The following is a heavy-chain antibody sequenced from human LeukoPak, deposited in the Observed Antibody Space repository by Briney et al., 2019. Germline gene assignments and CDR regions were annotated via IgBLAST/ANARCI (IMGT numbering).Heavy chain of an antibody. CDR3: ARGRGTSGSNRDFYYYYYMDV. D-gene: IGHD2-15*01. J-gene: IGHJ6*03. V-gene: IGHV1-3*01. CDR2: MNAGNGNT. Sequence: ASVKVSCKASGHIFTDYAIHWLRQAPGQRPEWMGWMNAGNGNTKYSQKFQGRITLIRDTSAATAYMELSSLRHDDLAVYYCARGRGTSGSNRDFYYYYYMDVWGKGTTVTVSS. CDR1: GHIFTDYA.